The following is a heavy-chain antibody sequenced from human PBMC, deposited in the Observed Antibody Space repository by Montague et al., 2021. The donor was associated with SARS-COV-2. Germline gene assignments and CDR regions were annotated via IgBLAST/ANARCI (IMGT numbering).Heavy chain of an antibody. V-gene: IGHV4-39*07. J-gene: IGHJ4*02. Sequence: SETLSLTCTVSGGSISSSSYYWGWIRQPPGKGLEWIGSIYYSGSTYYNPSLKSRVTISVDTSKNQFSLKLSSVTAADTAVYYCARIGGWAGAFWGQGTLVTVSS. CDR3: ARIGGWAGAF. CDR2: IYYSGST. D-gene: IGHD6-19*01. CDR1: GGSISSSSYY.